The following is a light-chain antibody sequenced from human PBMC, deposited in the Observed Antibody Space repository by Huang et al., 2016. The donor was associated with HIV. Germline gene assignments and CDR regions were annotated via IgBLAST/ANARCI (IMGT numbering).Light chain of an antibody. CDR1: QNITNYF. J-gene: IGKJ4*01. V-gene: IGKV3-20*01. Sequence: DIVLTQSPGTLSLSPRERAALSCRASQNITNYFFAWYQQRSGQTPRLRIYGASNRAMGIPDRFSGSGSGTDFTLIISRLEPQDSAVYYCQQYLSSPLTFGGGTNVEIK. CDR2: GAS. CDR3: QQYLSSPLT.